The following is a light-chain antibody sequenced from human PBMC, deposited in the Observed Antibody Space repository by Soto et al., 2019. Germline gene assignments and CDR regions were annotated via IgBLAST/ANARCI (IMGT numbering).Light chain of an antibody. Sequence: DIQLTQSPDSLSASVGDRVTITCRASQTIRTFLNWYQQKSGKAPKVLIYSASTLQSGVQSRFSGSGSGKDFTLTINSLQPEDFATYYCQQSYNAPRTFGGGTKVEIK. CDR3: QQSYNAPRT. CDR1: QTIRTF. V-gene: IGKV1-39*01. J-gene: IGKJ4*01. CDR2: SAS.